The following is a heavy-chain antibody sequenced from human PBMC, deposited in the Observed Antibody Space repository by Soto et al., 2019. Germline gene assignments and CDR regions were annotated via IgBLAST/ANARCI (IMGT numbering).Heavy chain of an antibody. Sequence: PSETLSLTCTVSGGSISSGGYYWSWIRQHPGKGLEWIGYIYYSGSTYYNPSLKSRVTISVDTSKNQFSLKLSSVTAADTAVYYCARARAARPPTGFDPWGQGTLVTVSS. CDR3: ARARAARPPTGFDP. CDR1: GGSISSGGYY. D-gene: IGHD6-6*01. CDR2: IYYSGST. V-gene: IGHV4-31*03. J-gene: IGHJ5*02.